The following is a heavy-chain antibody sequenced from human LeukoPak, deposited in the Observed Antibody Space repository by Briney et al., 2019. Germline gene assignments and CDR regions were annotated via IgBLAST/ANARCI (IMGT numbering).Heavy chain of an antibody. CDR2: INSNSGGT. V-gene: IGHV1-2*02. J-gene: IGHJ4*02. CDR1: GDTISVYY. Sequence: GASVTVSFKTSGDTISVYYMHWVRQAPGQGLEWMGYINSNSGGTNYAQQFQGRVTLTRDTSISTAYVELSSLRSDDTAVYYCARAAYCGDSCYYYFDYWGQGTLVTVSS. CDR3: ARAAYCGDSCYYYFDY. D-gene: IGHD2-21*02.